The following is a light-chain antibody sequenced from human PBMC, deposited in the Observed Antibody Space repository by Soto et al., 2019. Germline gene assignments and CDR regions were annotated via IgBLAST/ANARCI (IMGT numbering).Light chain of an antibody. CDR1: SSNIGTNY. J-gene: IGLJ2*01. CDR2: DVS. V-gene: IGLV2-14*01. Sequence: QSVLTQPPSASGTPGQRVTISCSGSSSNIGTNYVSWYQQHPGKAPKLMIYDVSNRPSGVSNRFSGSKSGNTASLTISGLQAEDEADYYCSSYTSSSTLVVFGGGTKLTVL. CDR3: SSYTSSSTLVV.